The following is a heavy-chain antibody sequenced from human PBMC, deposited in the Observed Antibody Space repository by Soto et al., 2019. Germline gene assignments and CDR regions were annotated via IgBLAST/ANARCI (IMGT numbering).Heavy chain of an antibody. D-gene: IGHD2-15*01. CDR2: IVVGSGNT. CDR1: GFTFTSSA. Sequence: SVKVSCKASGFTFTSSAMQWVRQARGQRLEWIGWIVVGSGNTNYAQKFQERVTITRDMSTSTAYMELSSLRSEDTAVYYCVVWSDSLGYCSGGSCYSGAYWGQGTLVTVSS. J-gene: IGHJ4*02. CDR3: VVWSDSLGYCSGGSCYSGAY. V-gene: IGHV1-58*02.